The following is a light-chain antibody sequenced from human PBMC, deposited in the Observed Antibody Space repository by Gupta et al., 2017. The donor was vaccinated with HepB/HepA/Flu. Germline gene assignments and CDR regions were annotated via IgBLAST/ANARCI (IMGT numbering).Light chain of an antibody. CDR2: YAA. CDR1: HAISTY. CDR3: QKYNSAPFT. J-gene: IGKJ3*01. Sequence: QLTQYPSSLSASVGDSVTITCRASHAISTYLSWCQQKPGKVPKRLIYYAANLQSGVPSRFSGSAAGTEVSLTISSLQPEDVATDYYQKYNSAPFTFGPGTKVEIK. V-gene: IGKV1-27*01.